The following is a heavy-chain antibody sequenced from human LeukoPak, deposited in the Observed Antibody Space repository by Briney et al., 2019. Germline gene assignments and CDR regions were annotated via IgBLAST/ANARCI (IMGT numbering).Heavy chain of an antibody. D-gene: IGHD2-15*01. Sequence: EASVKVSCKASGDTFITYTFSWVRQAPGQGPEWMGRVIPSLDVSNYAEKFQGRVTINADKSSSTTYMELTSLRSEDTAMYYCARDHCSRGSCLGGHWGQGTLVTVSS. V-gene: IGHV1-69*04. J-gene: IGHJ4*02. CDR3: ARDHCSRGSCLGGH. CDR1: GDTFITYT. CDR2: VIPSLDVS.